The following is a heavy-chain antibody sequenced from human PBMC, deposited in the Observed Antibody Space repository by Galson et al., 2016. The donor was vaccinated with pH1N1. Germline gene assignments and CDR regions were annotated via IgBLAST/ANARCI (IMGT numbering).Heavy chain of an antibody. CDR2: INPDSGGT. D-gene: IGHD3-16*01. Sequence: SVKVSCKASGYTFTGNYVHWVRQAPGQGLEWMGWINPDSGGTNYAQRFQGRVTMTRDTSISTAYMELGRLTSDDTAVYYCTRVGRLRSDFDPWGQGTLVTVSS. CDR1: GYTFTGNY. V-gene: IGHV1-2*02. CDR3: TRVGRLRSDFDP. J-gene: IGHJ5*02.